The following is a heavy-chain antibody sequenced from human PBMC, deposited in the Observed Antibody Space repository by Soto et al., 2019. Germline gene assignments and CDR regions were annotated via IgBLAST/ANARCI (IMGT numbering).Heavy chain of an antibody. D-gene: IGHD2-21*02. CDR1: GFTFSSYA. Sequence: EVQLLESGGGLVQPGGSLRLSCAASGFTFSSYAMSWVRQAPGKGLEWVSAISGSGGSTYYADSVKGRFTISRDNSKNTLYLQMNSLRAEDTAVYYCAKILVVAGSGDWYFDLWGRGTLVTVSS. J-gene: IGHJ2*01. CDR3: AKILVVAGSGDWYFDL. V-gene: IGHV3-23*01. CDR2: ISGSGGST.